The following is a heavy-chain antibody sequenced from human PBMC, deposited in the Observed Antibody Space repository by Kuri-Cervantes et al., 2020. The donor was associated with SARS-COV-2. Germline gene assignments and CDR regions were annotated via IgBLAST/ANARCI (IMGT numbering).Heavy chain of an antibody. J-gene: IGHJ3*02. D-gene: IGHD3-16*02. CDR3: GRGGGEGEYYDYVRGSYRYLDDAFDI. V-gene: IGHV1-18*01. CDR2: ISAYNGNT. Sequence: ASVKVSCKAPESTSPNYDISWVRQAPGQGLEWMGWISAYNGNTNYAQKLQGRVTMTTDTSTSTAYMELRSLRSENAAVYYCGRGGGEGEYYDYVRGSYRYLDDAFDIWGQGTMVTVSS. CDR1: ESTSPNYD.